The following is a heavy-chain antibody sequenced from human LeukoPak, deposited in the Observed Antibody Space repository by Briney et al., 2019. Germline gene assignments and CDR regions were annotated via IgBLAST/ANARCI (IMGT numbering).Heavy chain of an antibody. J-gene: IGHJ4*02. CDR1: GYTFTGYY. Sequence: ASVKVSCKASGYTFTGYYLHWVRQAPGQGLEWMGWINPNSGGTNYAQKFQGWVTMTRDTSISTAYMELSRLRSDDTAVYYCARVDTAMGPDYWGQGTLVTVSS. CDR3: ARVDTAMGPDY. V-gene: IGHV1-2*04. CDR2: INPNSGGT. D-gene: IGHD5-18*01.